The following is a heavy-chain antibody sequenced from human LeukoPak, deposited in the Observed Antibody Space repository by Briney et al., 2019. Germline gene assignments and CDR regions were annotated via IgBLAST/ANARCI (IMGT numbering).Heavy chain of an antibody. CDR1: GGSISSYY. CDR2: IYYSGST. CDR3: ARRWLQPLAFDY. J-gene: IGHJ4*02. Sequence: SETLSLTCTVSGGSISSYYWSWIRQPPGKGLEWIGYIYYSGSTYYNPSLKRRVTISVDTPKNQFSLKLSSVTAADTAVYYCARRWLQPLAFDYWGQGTLVTVSS. D-gene: IGHD5-24*01. V-gene: IGHV4-59*08.